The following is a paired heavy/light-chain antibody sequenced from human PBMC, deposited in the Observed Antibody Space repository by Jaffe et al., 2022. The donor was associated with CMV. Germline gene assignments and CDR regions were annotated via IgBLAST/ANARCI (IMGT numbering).Light chain of an antibody. CDR3: SSYTSSSTLHVV. V-gene: IGLV2-14*03. J-gene: IGLJ2*01. CDR1: SSDVGGYNY. CDR2: DVS. Sequence: QSALTQPASVSGSPGQSITISCTGTSSDVGGYNYVSWYQQHPGKAPKLMIYDVSNRPSGVSNRFSGSKSGNTASLTISGLQAEDEADYYCSSYTSSSTLHVVFGGGTKLTVL.
Heavy chain of an antibody. D-gene: IGHD5-12*01. CDR2: ISWDGGST. CDR1: GFTFDDYT. V-gene: IGHV3-43*01. J-gene: IGHJ4*02. Sequence: EVQLVESGGVVVQPGGSLRLSCAASGFTFDDYTMHWVRQAPGKGLEWVSLISWDGGSTYYADSVKGRFTISRDNSKNSLYLQMNSLRTEDTALYYCAKDMIGRDGYNPSLAFDYWGQGTLVTVSS. CDR3: AKDMIGRDGYNPSLAFDY.